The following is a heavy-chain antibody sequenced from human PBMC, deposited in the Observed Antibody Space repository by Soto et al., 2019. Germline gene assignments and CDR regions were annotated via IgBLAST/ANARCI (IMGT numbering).Heavy chain of an antibody. CDR3: TRLISAAQDY. D-gene: IGHD3-10*01. V-gene: IGHV3-73*01. CDR2: IRDRAVSYAT. CDR1: GFVFKDSS. Sequence: EVLLVESGGGLVQPGGSLKLSFAASGFVFKDSSIHWVRQASGKGLEWVGRIRDRAVSYATAYAASVKVMFTISRDDSTNTAYLQMNSLKTEDTAIYYCTRLISAAQDYWGQGPLVTVSS. J-gene: IGHJ4*02.